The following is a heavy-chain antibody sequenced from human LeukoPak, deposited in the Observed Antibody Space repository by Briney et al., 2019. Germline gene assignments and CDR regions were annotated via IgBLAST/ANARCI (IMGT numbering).Heavy chain of an antibody. V-gene: IGHV3-23*01. CDR2: ISGSGGST. CDR1: GFTFSSYA. CDR3: AKDRGTGGTYYFDY. Sequence: GGSLRLPCAASGFTFSSYAMSWVRQAPGKGLEWVSTISGSGGSTYYADSVKGRFTISRDNSKNTLYLQMNSLRAEDTAVYYCAKDRGTGGTYYFDYWGQGTLVTVSS. D-gene: IGHD7-27*01. J-gene: IGHJ4*02.